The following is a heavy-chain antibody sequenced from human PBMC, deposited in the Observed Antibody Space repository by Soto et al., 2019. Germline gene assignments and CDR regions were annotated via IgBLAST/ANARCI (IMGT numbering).Heavy chain of an antibody. Sequence: PSETLSLTCSVSGASLSSGGYSWSWFRRPPGKALEWIAYVYYGGTASYNPSLKSRVTISVDRSKNQFSLNLFSVTAADMAVYYCARDSGSGYPNGGFDPWGQGTLVTVSS. D-gene: IGHD3-22*01. CDR3: ARDSGSGYPNGGFDP. V-gene: IGHV4-30-2*01. CDR1: GASLSSGGYS. CDR2: VYYGGTA. J-gene: IGHJ5*02.